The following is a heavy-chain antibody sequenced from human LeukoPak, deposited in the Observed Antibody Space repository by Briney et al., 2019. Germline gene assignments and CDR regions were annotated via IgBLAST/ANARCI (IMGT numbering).Heavy chain of an antibody. J-gene: IGHJ5*02. D-gene: IGHD3-3*01. CDR2: ISYDGSNK. V-gene: IGHV3-30*03. CDR3: ARAGEGITIFGVVIKEAGWFDP. CDR1: GFTFSSYG. Sequence: GGSLRPSCAASGFTFSSYGMHWVRQAPGKGLEWVAVISYDGSNKYYADSVKGRFTISRDNSKNTLYLQMNSLRAEDTAVYYCARAGEGITIFGVVIKEAGWFDPWGQGTLVTVSS.